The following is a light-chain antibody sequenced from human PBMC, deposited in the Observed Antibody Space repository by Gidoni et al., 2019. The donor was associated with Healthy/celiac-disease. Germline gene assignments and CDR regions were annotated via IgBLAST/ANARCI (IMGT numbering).Light chain of an antibody. CDR3: QQRSNWLTWT. CDR2: DAS. J-gene: IGKJ1*01. Sequence: EIVLTQSPATLSLSPGERATLSCRASQSVSSYLAWYQQKPGQAPRLLIYDASNRATGIPARFSGSGPGTDFTLTISSLEPEDFAVYYCQQRSNWLTWTFGQGTKVEIK. CDR1: QSVSSY. V-gene: IGKV3-11*01.